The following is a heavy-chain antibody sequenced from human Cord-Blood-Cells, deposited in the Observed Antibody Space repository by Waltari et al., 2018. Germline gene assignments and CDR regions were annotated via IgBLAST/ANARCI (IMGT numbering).Heavy chain of an antibody. J-gene: IGHJ4*02. CDR3: ARGRRYQLLYY. CDR2: SIPNFGTA. CDR1: GGTFSSYA. D-gene: IGHD2-2*01. Sequence: QVQLVQSGAEVKKPGSSVKVSCKASGGTFSSYAISWVRQAPGQGLEWMVGSIPNFGTADYAEKCQGRFTITADESTSTAYMELSSLRSEDTAVYYCARGRRYQLLYYWGQGTLVTVSS. V-gene: IGHV1-69*01.